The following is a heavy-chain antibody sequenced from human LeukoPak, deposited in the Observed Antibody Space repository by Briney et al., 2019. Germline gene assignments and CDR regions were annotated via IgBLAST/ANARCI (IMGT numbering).Heavy chain of an antibody. Sequence: GGSLRLSCAASGFTFSSYGMHWVRQAPGKGLEWVAVIWYDGSNKYYADSVKGRFTISRDNSKNTLYLQMNSLRAEDTAVYYCARMYYYDSSGPDWGQGTLVTVSS. J-gene: IGHJ4*02. D-gene: IGHD3-22*01. CDR3: ARMYYYDSSGPD. V-gene: IGHV3-33*01. CDR1: GFTFSSYG. CDR2: IWYDGSNK.